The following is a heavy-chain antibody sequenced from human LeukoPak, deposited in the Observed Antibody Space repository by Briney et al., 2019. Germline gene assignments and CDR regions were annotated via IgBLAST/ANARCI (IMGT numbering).Heavy chain of an antibody. CDR2: IYYSGST. Sequence: SETLSLTCTVSGGSISSYYWSWIRQPPGKGLEWIGYIYYSGSTNYNPSLKSRVTISVDTSKNQFSLKLSSVTAADTAVYYCASSPPVRGWYFDLWGRGTLVTASS. V-gene: IGHV4-59*01. J-gene: IGHJ2*01. D-gene: IGHD2-2*01. CDR1: GGSISSYY. CDR3: ASSPPVRGWYFDL.